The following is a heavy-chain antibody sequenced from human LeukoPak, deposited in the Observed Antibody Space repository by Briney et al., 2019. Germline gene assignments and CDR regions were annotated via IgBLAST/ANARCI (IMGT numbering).Heavy chain of an antibody. CDR3: ARSRGAHFGVYYDSSGYIDY. Sequence: SVKVSCKASGGTFSSCAISWVRQAPGQGLEWMGGIIPIFGTANYAQKFQGRVTITTDESTSTAYMELSSLRSEDTAVYYCARSRGAHFGVYYDSSGYIDYWGQGTLVTVSS. V-gene: IGHV1-69*05. D-gene: IGHD3-22*01. J-gene: IGHJ4*02. CDR1: GGTFSSCA. CDR2: IIPIFGTA.